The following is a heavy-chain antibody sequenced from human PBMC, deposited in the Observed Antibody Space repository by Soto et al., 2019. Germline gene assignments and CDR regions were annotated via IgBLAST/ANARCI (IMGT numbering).Heavy chain of an antibody. Sequence: SETLSLTCAVSGGSLSSGGYPWSWLRQPPGKGLEWIGYIYHSGSTYYNPSLKSRVTISVDRSKNQFSLKLSSVTAADTAVYYCARVNTVANFDYWGQGTLVTVSS. D-gene: IGHD4-17*01. CDR2: IYHSGST. J-gene: IGHJ4*02. V-gene: IGHV4-30-2*01. CDR1: GGSLSSGGYP. CDR3: ARVNTVANFDY.